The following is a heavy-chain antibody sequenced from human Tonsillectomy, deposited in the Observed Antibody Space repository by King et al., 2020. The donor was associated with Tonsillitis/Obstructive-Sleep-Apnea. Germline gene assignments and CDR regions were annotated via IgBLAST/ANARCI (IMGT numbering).Heavy chain of an antibody. V-gene: IGHV4-59*01. J-gene: IGHJ5*02. CDR3: ARDRFCGSNSDWFDP. CDR1: GGSISSYY. D-gene: IGHD3-10*01. CDR2: IYYSGST. Sequence: QLQELGPGLVKPSETLSLTCTVSGGSISSYYWSWIRQPPGKGLDWMGYIYYSGSTNSNPSLKSRVTISVDTSKNQFSLKLRPVTAEDTAVYYCARDRFCGSNSDWFDPWGQGTLVTVSS.